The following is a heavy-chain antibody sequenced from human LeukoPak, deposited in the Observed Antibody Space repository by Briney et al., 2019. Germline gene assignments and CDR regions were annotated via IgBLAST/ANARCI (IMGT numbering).Heavy chain of an antibody. CDR3: ARVERGYSGYDYQY. CDR1: GYTFTDYY. D-gene: IGHD5-12*01. J-gene: IGHJ4*02. V-gene: IGHV1-2*02. CDR2: INPNSGGT. Sequence: ASVKVSCKASGYTFTDYYMHWVRQAPGQGLEWMGWINPNSGGTSSTQNFQGRVTIARDTSISTAYMELSRLRSDDTAVYYCARVERGYSGYDYQYWGQGTLVTVSS.